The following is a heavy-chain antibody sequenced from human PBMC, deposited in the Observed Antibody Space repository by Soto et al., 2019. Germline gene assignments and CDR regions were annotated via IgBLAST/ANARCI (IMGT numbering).Heavy chain of an antibody. CDR2: IKQDGSEK. D-gene: IGHD2-15*01. V-gene: IGHV3-7*01. CDR3: ARDYCSGGSCYSPLTFDY. CDR1: GFTFSSYW. J-gene: IGHJ4*02. Sequence: EVQLVESGGGLVQPGGSLRLSCAASGFTFSSYWMSWVRQAPGKGLEWVANIKQDGSEKYYVDSVKGRFTISRDNAKNSPYLQMNSLRAEDTAVYYCARDYCSGGSCYSPLTFDYWGQGTLVTVSS.